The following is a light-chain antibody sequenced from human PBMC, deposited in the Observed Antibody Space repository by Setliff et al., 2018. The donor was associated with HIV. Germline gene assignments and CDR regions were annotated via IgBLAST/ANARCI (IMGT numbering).Light chain of an antibody. J-gene: IGLJ1*01. Sequence: QSVLAQPASVSGSPGQSITISCTGTSSDVGGYKFVSWYQQQRGKAPKLIIYDVTHRPSGVSHRFSASKSGNTASLTISGLQAEDEADYFCSSYTASSTLYVFGTGTKGTVL. CDR2: DVT. CDR3: SSYTASSTLYV. CDR1: SSDVGGYKF. V-gene: IGLV2-14*03.